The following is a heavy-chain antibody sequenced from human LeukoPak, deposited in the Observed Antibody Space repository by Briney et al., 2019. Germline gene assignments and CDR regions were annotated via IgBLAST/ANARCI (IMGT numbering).Heavy chain of an antibody. CDR3: ARTYTNNAGYYLY. CDR1: GLSVSSTF. V-gene: IGHV3-53*01. D-gene: IGHD3-22*01. CDR2: VFGGGGT. J-gene: IGHJ4*02. Sequence: GGSLRLSCAASGLSVSSTFMSWVRQTPGKGLEWVSSVFGGGGTRYAASVLGRFTISRDNSKSTLYLQMNSLRAEDTAVYYCARTYTNNAGYYLYWGQGTLVTASS.